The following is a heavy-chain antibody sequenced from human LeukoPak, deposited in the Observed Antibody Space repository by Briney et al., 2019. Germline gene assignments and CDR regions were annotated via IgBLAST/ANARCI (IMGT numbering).Heavy chain of an antibody. CDR2: ISGSGGDT. D-gene: IGHD3-16*01. V-gene: IGHV3-23*01. Sequence: PGGSLRLSCAASGFTFSSYAMSWVRQAPGKGLEWVSTISGSGGDTYYAGSVKGRFTISRDNSKNTLFLQMNSQRAEDTALYYCAKEVGGSFYYFDYWGQGTLVTVSS. J-gene: IGHJ4*02. CDR3: AKEVGGSFYYFDY. CDR1: GFTFSSYA.